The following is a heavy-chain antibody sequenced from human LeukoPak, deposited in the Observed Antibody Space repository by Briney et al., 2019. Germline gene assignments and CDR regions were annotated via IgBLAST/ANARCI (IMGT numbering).Heavy chain of an antibody. CDR2: IYYSGST. D-gene: IGHD2-2*01. J-gene: IGHJ4*02. CDR1: GGSISSSSYY. Sequence: SETLSLTCTVSGGSISSSSYYWGWIRQPPGKGLEWIGSIYYSGSTYYNPSLKSRVTISVDTSKNQFSLKLSSVTAADTAVYYCARSRSNTSSQLINRYYFDYWGQGTLVTVSS. CDR3: ARSRSNTSSQLINRYYFDY. V-gene: IGHV4-39*01.